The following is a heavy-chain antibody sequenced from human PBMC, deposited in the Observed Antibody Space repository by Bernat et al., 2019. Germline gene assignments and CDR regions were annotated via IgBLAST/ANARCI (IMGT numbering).Heavy chain of an antibody. CDR3: ARTLGVAAATGGY. D-gene: IGHD6-13*01. Sequence: QLQLQESGPGLVKPSETLSLTCSISGGSISSNSYYWGWIRQPPGNGLEWIGSIHYSGTTYYNPSLESRLTISVDTSKNQFSLKLRSVTAADTAVYYCARTLGVAAATGGYWGQGTLVTVSS. J-gene: IGHJ4*02. V-gene: IGHV4-39*01. CDR2: IHYSGTT. CDR1: GGSISSNSYY.